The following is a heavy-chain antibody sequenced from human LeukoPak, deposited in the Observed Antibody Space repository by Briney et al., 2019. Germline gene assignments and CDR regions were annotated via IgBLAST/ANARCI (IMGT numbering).Heavy chain of an antibody. CDR1: GFTFSSYW. Sequence: GGSLRLSCAASGFTFSSYWMSWVRQAPGKGLEWVANIKQDGSEKYYVDSVKGRFTISRDNAKNSLYLQMNSLRAEDTAVYYCARIATSRGRYYYYGMDVWGQGTTVTVSS. D-gene: IGHD6-6*01. CDR2: IKQDGSEK. J-gene: IGHJ6*02. CDR3: ARIATSRGRYYYYGMDV. V-gene: IGHV3-7*01.